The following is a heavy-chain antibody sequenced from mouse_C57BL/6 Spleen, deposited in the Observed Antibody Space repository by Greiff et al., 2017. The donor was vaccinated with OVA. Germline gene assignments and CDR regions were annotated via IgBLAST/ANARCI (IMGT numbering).Heavy chain of an antibody. CDR1: GYAFSSYW. V-gene: IGHV1-80*01. Sequence: QVQLQQSGAELVKPGASVKISCKASGYAFSSYWMNWVKQRPGKGLEWIGQIYPGDGDTNYNGKFKGKATLTADKSSSTAYMQLSSLTSEDSAVYCCARKDYGNWYFDVWGTGTTVTVSS. CDR3: ARKDYGNWYFDV. CDR2: IYPGDGDT. J-gene: IGHJ1*03. D-gene: IGHD2-1*01.